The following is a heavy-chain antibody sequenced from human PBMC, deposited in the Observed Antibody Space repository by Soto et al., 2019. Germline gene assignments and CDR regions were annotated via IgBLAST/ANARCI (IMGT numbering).Heavy chain of an antibody. V-gene: IGHV3-33*01. CDR3: APIVVVPAATDY. CDR1: GFNFNNYG. J-gene: IGHJ4*02. D-gene: IGHD2-2*01. Sequence: PGGSLRLSCAASGFNFNNYGMHWVRQAPGKGLEWVAVIWNDGSDKYYANSVKGRFTISRDNSKNTLYLQMNSLRAEDTAVYYCAPIVVVPAATDYWGQGTLVTVSS. CDR2: IWNDGSDK.